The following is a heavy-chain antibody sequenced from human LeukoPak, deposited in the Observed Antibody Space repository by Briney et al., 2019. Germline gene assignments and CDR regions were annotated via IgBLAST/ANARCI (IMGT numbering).Heavy chain of an antibody. J-gene: IGHJ4*02. Sequence: ASVKVSCKASGYTFTSYGISWVRQAPGQGLEWMGWISAYNGNTNYAQKLQGRVTMTTDTSTSTAYMELRSLRSDDTAVYYCAGDWEVAIHRPIDYWGQGTLVTVSS. CDR2: ISAYNGNT. D-gene: IGHD5-12*01. CDR1: GYTFTSYG. CDR3: AGDWEVAIHRPIDY. V-gene: IGHV1-18*01.